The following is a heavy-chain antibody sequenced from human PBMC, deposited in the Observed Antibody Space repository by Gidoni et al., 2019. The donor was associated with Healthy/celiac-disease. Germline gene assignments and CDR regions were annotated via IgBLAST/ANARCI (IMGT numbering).Heavy chain of an antibody. CDR3: ASYWLRLGSVRDY. CDR2: IYSGGST. V-gene: IGHV3-66*01. CDR1: GFTVSSNY. Sequence: EVQLVESGGGLVQPGGSLRLSCAASGFTVSSNYMSWVRQAPGKGLEWVSVIYSGGSTYYADSVKGRFTISRDNSKNTLYLQMNSLRAEETAVYYCASYWLRLGSVRDYWGQGTLVTVSS. D-gene: IGHD5-12*01. J-gene: IGHJ4*02.